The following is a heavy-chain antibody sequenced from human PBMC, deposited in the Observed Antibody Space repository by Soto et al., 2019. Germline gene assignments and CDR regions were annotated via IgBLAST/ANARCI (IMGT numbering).Heavy chain of an antibody. CDR2: IYWDDDK. Sequence: SGPTLVNPTQTLALPCPFCWFLLSTRRVGVGWIRQPPGKALEWLALIYWDDDKRYSPSLKSRLTITKDTSKNQVVLTMTNMDPVDTATYYCAHAYCGGDCYGYGMYVWGQGT. D-gene: IGHD2-21*01. CDR3: AHAYCGGDCYGYGMYV. J-gene: IGHJ6*02. CDR1: WFLLSTRRVG. V-gene: IGHV2-5*02.